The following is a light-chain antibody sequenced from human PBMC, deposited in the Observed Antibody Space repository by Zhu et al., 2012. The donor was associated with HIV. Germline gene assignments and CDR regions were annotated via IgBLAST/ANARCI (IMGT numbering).Light chain of an antibody. CDR2: DAS. J-gene: IGKJ4*01. V-gene: IGKV3-11*01. Sequence: EIVLTQSPGTLSLSPGERATVSCRASRSVSSFVAWYQQKPGQAPXLLIYDASKRATGIPARFSGSGSGTDFTLTISSLEPEDFALYYCQQRSNWPLTFGGGTKVEIK. CDR3: QQRSNWPLT. CDR1: RSVSSF.